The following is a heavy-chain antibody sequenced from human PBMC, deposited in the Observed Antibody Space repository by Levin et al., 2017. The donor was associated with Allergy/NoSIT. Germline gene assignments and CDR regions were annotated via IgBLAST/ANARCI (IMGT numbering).Heavy chain of an antibody. D-gene: IGHD3-16*02. V-gene: IGHV4-38-2*02. J-gene: IGHJ5*02. CDR2: AYHPGKT. CDR1: GSSITSGYY. Sequence: SETLSLTCSVSGSSITSGYYWGWIRQSPGKGLEWIANAYHPGKTSYSPSLKSRATISLYTATNQFSLQLPSVTAADTAVYHCVRVRTDRNGIDPWGQGTLVTVSS. CDR3: VRVRTDRNGIDP.